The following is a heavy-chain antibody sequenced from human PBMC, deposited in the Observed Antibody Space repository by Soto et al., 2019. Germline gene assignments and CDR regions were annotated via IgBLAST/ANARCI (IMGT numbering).Heavy chain of an antibody. CDR2: INHSGST. V-gene: IGHV4-34*01. J-gene: IGHJ5*02. CDR1: GGSFSGYY. CDR3: ARGHSRQYMVRGVANWFDP. Sequence: QVQLQQWGAGLLKPSETLSLTCAVYGGSFSGYYWSWIRQPPGKGLEWIGEINHSGSTNYNPSLKSRVTISVDTSKNQFSLKLSSVTAAVTAEYYCARGHSRQYMVRGVANWFDPWGQGTLVTVSS. D-gene: IGHD3-10*01.